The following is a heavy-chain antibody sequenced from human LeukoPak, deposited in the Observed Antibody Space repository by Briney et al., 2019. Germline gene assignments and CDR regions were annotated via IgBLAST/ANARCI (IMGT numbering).Heavy chain of an antibody. J-gene: IGHJ6*03. CDR1: GFTSSSYA. Sequence: SGGSLRLSCAASGFTSSSYAMSWVRQAPGKGLEWVSGILDSGYSTYYANSVKGRFTISRGNPNNTLYLQMNSLRAEDTAVYYCAKLGGHPLHNYYVGVWGKGTTVAVSS. CDR2: ILDSGYST. CDR3: AKLGGHPLHNYYVGV. D-gene: IGHD3-16*01. V-gene: IGHV3-23*01.